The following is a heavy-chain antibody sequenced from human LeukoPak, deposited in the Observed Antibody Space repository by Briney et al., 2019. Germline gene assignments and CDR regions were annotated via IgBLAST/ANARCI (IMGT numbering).Heavy chain of an antibody. CDR3: GRDVSALAFDI. CDR1: GGSISSYY. V-gene: IGHV4-59*01. D-gene: IGHD2-21*02. CDR2: IYYSGST. Sequence: SETLSLTCTVSGGSISSYYWSWIRQPPGKGLEWIGYIYYSGSTKYNPSLKSRVTISVDTSKNQFSLKLSSVTAADTAVYYGGRDVSALAFDIWGQGTMVIVFS. J-gene: IGHJ3*02.